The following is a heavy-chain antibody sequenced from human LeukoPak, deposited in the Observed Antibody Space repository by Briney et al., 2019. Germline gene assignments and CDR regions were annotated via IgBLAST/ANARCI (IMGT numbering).Heavy chain of an antibody. CDR2: ISAYNGNT. J-gene: IGHJ6*02. Sequence: ASVKVSCKASGYTFTSYGISWVRQAPGQGLEWMGWISAYNGNTNYAQKLQGRVTMTTDTSTSTAYMELRSLRSDDTAVYYCARDLMSFYYDSSGYYGMDVWGQGTTVTVSS. V-gene: IGHV1-18*01. CDR3: ARDLMSFYYDSSGYYGMDV. CDR1: GYTFTSYG. D-gene: IGHD3-22*01.